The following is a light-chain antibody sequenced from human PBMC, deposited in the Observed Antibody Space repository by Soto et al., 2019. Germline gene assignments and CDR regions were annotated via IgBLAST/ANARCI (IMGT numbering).Light chain of an antibody. Sequence: QSVLTQPPSVAAAPGQKVTLSCPGSSSNIVSWYQQLPGTAPKLLIYDNNKRPSGIPDRFSGSKSGTSATLGITGLQTGDEDDYYCGMWDSSLSVVVFGGGTKVTVL. J-gene: IGLJ2*01. CDR3: GMWDSSLSVVV. V-gene: IGLV1-51*01. CDR1: SSNI. CDR2: DNN.